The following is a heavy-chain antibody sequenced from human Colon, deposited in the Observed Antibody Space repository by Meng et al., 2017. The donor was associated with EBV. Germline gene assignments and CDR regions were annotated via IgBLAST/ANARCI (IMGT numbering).Heavy chain of an antibody. V-gene: IGHV4-4*02. CDR2: IYHSGST. CDR1: GRSSSGTNW. D-gene: IGHD2/OR15-2a*01. CDR3: ARTAYFDFQMAFGY. Sequence: QVHLQESGPELLKPSTTQPLTCAVAGRSSSGTNWWSWVRQPPGKGLKWIGEIYHSGSTNYNPSLKTRVTISVDKSKNQFSLKLNSVTAPDTSVYYCARTAYFDFQMAFGYWGQGTLVTVSS. J-gene: IGHJ4*02.